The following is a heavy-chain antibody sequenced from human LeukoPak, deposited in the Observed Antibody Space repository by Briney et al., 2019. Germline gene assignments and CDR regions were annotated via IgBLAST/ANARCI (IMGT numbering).Heavy chain of an antibody. CDR2: INPNSGGT. D-gene: IGHD3-10*01. J-gene: IGHJ4*02. CDR1: GYTFADYY. V-gene: IGHV1-2*02. Sequence: ASVKVSCKASGYTFADYYMHWVRQAPGQGLEWMGWINPNSGGTNYAQKFQGRVTMTRDTSISTAYMELSRLRSDDTAVYYCARVLDYYGSGSYYWGQGTLVTVSS. CDR3: ARVLDYYGSGSYY.